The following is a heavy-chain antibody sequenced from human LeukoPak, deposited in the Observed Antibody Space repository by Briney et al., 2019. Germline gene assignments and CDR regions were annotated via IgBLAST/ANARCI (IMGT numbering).Heavy chain of an antibody. J-gene: IGHJ4*02. CDR1: GFTFSNYD. D-gene: IGHD4-23*01. V-gene: IGHV3-30*03. CDR3: ARHDYGGNSGDY. Sequence: PGRSLRLSCAASGFTFSNYDMHWVRQAPGKGLEWVAVISYDGSNKYYADSVKGRFTISRDNSKNTVYLQMNSLRDEDTAVYHCARHDYGGNSGDYWGQGTLVTVSS. CDR2: ISYDGSNK.